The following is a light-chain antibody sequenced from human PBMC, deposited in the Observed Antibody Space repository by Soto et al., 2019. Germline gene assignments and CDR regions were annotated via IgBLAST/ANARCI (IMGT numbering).Light chain of an antibody. J-gene: IGKJ5*01. CDR1: QSVSGN. Sequence: EVVMTQSPGTLSLSPGESATLSCRAIQSVSGNYLAWYQQKPGQAPRLLIYGASTRATGIPARFSGSGSGTEFTLTISSLQSEDFAVYYCQQYNNGPPITFGQGTRLEIK. V-gene: IGKV3D-15*01. CDR2: GAS. CDR3: QQYNNGPPIT.